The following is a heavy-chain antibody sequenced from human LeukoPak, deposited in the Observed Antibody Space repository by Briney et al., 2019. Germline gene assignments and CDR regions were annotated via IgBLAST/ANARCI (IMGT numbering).Heavy chain of an antibody. V-gene: IGHV3-9*01. CDR2: ISWNSDSI. CDR1: GFTFDDYA. J-gene: IGHJ4*02. CDR3: AKDYYDFGYFDY. Sequence: PGGSLRLSCAASGFTFDDYAMHWVRQAPGKGLEWVSGISWNSDSIGYADSVKGRFTISRDNAKNSLYLQMNSLRAEDTALYYCAKDYYDFGYFDYWGQGTLVTVSS. D-gene: IGHD3-22*01.